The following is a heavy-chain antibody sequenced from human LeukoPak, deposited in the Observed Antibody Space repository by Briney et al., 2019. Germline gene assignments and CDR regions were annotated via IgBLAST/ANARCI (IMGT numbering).Heavy chain of an antibody. V-gene: IGHV4-59*01. J-gene: IGHJ5*02. CDR3: ARARYYYDSSGYRGGWFDP. Sequence: PSETLSLTCTVSGGSISSYYWSWIRQPSGKGLEWIGYIYYSGSTNYNPSLKSRVTISVDTSKNQFSLELSSVTAADTAVYYCARARYYYDSSGYRGGWFDPWGQGTLVTVSS. CDR1: GGSISSYY. CDR2: IYYSGST. D-gene: IGHD3-22*01.